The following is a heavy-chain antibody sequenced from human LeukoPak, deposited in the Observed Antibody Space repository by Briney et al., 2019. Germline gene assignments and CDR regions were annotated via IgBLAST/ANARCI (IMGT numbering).Heavy chain of an antibody. J-gene: IGHJ6*03. CDR3: AHELGYYYYMDV. Sequence: SGPALVKPTQTLTLTCTFSGFSLSTSGMCVSWIRQPPGKALEWLARIDWDVDKYYSTSLKTRLTISKDTSKNQVVLTMTNMDPVDTATYYCAHELGYYYYMDVWGKGTTVTVSS. CDR2: IDWDVDK. CDR1: GFSLSTSGMC. V-gene: IGHV2-70*11. D-gene: IGHD6-13*01.